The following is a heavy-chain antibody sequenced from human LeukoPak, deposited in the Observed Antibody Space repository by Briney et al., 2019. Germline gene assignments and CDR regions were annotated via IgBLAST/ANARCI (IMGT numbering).Heavy chain of an antibody. V-gene: IGHV1-8*03. Sequence: ASVKVSCKASGYTFTSYDINWVRQATGQGLEWVGWMNPNSGNTGYAQKFQGRVTITRNTSISTAYMELSSLRSEDTAVYYCARGPEAYCSGGSCYSGGDDAFDIWGQGTMVTVSS. J-gene: IGHJ3*02. CDR1: GYTFTSYD. CDR2: MNPNSGNT. D-gene: IGHD2-15*01. CDR3: ARGPEAYCSGGSCYSGGDDAFDI.